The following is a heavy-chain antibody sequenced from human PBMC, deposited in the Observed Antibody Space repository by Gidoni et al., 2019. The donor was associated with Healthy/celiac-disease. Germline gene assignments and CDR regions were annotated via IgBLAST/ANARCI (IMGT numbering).Heavy chain of an antibody. CDR2: IYYSGST. Sequence: QVQLQESGPGLVKPSQTLSLTCTVSGGSISSGDYYWSWIRQPPGKGLEWIGYIYYSGSTYYNPSLKSRVTISVDTSKNQFSLKLSSVTAADTAVYYCARGRYDFWSGTRSPDFDYWGQGTLVTVSS. V-gene: IGHV4-30-4*01. CDR3: ARGRYDFWSGTRSPDFDY. D-gene: IGHD3-3*01. J-gene: IGHJ4*02. CDR1: GGSISSGDYY.